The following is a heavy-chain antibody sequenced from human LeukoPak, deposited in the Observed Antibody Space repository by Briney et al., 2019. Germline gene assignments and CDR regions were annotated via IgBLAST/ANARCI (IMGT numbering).Heavy chain of an antibody. CDR1: GFTFSNAW. V-gene: IGHV3-23*01. Sequence: PGGSLRLSCAASGFTFSNAWMNWVRQAPGKGLEWVSAISGSGGSTYYADSVKGRFTISRDNSKNTLYLQMNSLRAEDTAVYYCAKAGRGELLPFDYWGQGTLVTVSS. CDR2: ISGSGGST. J-gene: IGHJ4*02. D-gene: IGHD1-26*01. CDR3: AKAGRGELLPFDY.